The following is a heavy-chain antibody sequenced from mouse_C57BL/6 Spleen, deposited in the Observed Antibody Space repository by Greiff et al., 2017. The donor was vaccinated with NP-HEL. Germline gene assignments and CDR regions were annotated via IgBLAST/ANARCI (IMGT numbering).Heavy chain of an antibody. D-gene: IGHD2-1*01. Sequence: VQLQQPGAELVMPGASVKLSCKASGYTFTSYWMHWVKQRPGHGLEWIGEIDPSDSYTHYNQKFKGKSTLTVDKSSSTAYMQLSSLTSEDSAVYYCARGGNYVLFAYWGQGTLVTVSA. CDR2: IDPSDSYT. J-gene: IGHJ3*01. CDR3: ARGGNYVLFAY. CDR1: GYTFTSYW. V-gene: IGHV1-69*01.